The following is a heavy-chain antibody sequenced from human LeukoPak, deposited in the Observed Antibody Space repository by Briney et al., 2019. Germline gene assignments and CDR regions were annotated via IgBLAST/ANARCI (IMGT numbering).Heavy chain of an antibody. J-gene: IGHJ5*02. Sequence: GASVKVSCKASGGTFSSYAISWVRQAPGQGLEWMGGIIPIFGTANYAQKFQGRVTITTDESTSTAYMELSSLRSEDTAVYYCARGETIFLGRFDPWGQGTLVTVSS. CDR3: ARGETIFLGRFDP. D-gene: IGHD3-3*01. V-gene: IGHV1-69*05. CDR1: GGTFSSYA. CDR2: IIPIFGTA.